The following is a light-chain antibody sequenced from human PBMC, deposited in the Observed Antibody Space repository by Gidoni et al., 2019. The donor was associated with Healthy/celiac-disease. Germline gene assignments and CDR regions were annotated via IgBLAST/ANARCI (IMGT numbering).Light chain of an antibody. CDR1: QSVSSY. Sequence: EIVLTQSPATLSLSPGERATLSCRASQSVSSYLDWYQQKPGQAPRLLIYDASNRATGIPARFSGSGSGTDFTLTISSLEPEDFAVYYCQQRSNWLSTFGQGTRLEIK. CDR3: QQRSNWLST. J-gene: IGKJ5*01. V-gene: IGKV3-11*01. CDR2: DAS.